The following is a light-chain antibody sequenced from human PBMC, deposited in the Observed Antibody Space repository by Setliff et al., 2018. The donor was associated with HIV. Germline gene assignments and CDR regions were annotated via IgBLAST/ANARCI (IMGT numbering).Light chain of an antibody. CDR3: ASYAGDSLFL. CDR2: EVS. V-gene: IGLV2-8*01. Sequence: QSVLTQPPSASGSPGQSVTISCTGTSSDVGGYNFVSWYQQHPDKAPKLIIFEVSNRPAGVPDRFSGSKSGNTASLTVSGLQPEDEADYYCASYAGDSLFLFGPGTKVTVL. CDR1: SSDVGGYNF. J-gene: IGLJ1*01.